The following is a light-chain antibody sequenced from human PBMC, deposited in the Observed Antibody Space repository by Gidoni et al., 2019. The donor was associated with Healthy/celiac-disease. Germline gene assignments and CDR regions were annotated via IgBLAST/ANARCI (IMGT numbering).Light chain of an antibody. V-gene: IGKV1-39*01. CDR3: QQSYSTPFT. CDR2: AAS. Sequence: DIQMTQSPSSLSASVGDRVTITCRASQSISIYLNWYQQKPGKAPNLLICAASSLQSGVPSRFSGSGSGTDFTLTISSLQPKDFATYYCQQSYSTPFTFGPGTKVDIK. J-gene: IGKJ3*01. CDR1: QSISIY.